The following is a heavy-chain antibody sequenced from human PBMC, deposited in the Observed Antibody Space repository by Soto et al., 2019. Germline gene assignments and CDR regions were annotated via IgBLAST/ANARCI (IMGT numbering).Heavy chain of an antibody. Sequence: SVTVSCKTSGFSFSNSAVQWVRQARGQRLEWMGWIVVGSGNTKYAQRLGERVTITRDMSTSTAHMEVSSLASEDTAVYYCAAELYSGGSCCSFDIWGQGTMVTVSS. V-gene: IGHV1-58*01. J-gene: IGHJ3*02. CDR1: GFSFSNSA. D-gene: IGHD2-15*01. CDR3: AAELYSGGSCCSFDI. CDR2: IVVGSGNT.